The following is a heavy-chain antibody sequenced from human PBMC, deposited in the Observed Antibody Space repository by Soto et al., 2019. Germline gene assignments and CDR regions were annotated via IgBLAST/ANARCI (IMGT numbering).Heavy chain of an antibody. V-gene: IGHV3-30*03. CDR3: ATTTIEMAEYYFDY. D-gene: IGHD6-19*01. CDR2: ISYDGSNK. Sequence: GGSLRLSCAASGFTFSSYGMHWVRQAPGKGLEWVAVISYDGSNKYYADSVKGRFTISRDNSKNTLYLQMNSLRAEDTAVYYCATTTIEMAEYYFDYWGQGTLVTVSS. J-gene: IGHJ4*02. CDR1: GFTFSSYG.